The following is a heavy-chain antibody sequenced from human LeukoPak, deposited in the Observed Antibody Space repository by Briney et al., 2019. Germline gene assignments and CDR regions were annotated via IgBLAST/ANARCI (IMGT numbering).Heavy chain of an antibody. CDR1: GGSISSGGYY. CDR3: AKANGWYGRGYFDL. D-gene: IGHD6-19*01. Sequence: ETLSLTCTVSGGSISSGGYYWSWVRQAPGKGLEWVSVIYSDGRTYYADSVKGRFTISGDNSKNTLYLETNSLRAEDTAVYYCAKANGWYGRGYFDLWGRGTLVSVSS. CDR2: IYSDGRT. J-gene: IGHJ2*01. V-gene: IGHV3-53*01.